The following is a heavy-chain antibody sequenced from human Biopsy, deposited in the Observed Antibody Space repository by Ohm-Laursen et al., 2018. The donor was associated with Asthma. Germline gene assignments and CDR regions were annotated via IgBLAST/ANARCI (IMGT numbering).Heavy chain of an antibody. J-gene: IGHJ4*02. CDR3: ARKAGSCISRTCYSLDF. CDR1: GGTFNTYV. CDR2: INSVFGTT. V-gene: IGHV1-69*13. Sequence: SVKVSCKSLGGTFNTYVIGWVRQAPGQGLEWMGGINSVFGTTTYPQKFQDRVTITADDSTSTVYMELSSLGSGDTAVYYCARKAGSCISRTCYSLDFWSQGTLVTVSS. D-gene: IGHD2-2*01.